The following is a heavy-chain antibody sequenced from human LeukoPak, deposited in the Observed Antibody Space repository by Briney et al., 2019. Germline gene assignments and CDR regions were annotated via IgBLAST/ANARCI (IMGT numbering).Heavy chain of an antibody. V-gene: IGHV5-51*01. CDR3: AIPIRLYDSIGHSTGLPLGY. CDR1: GYNFASYW. Sequence: GESLKISRNGSGYNFASYWIGLVRQMPGTGLECMGVSYPGDSDTRHRPCFQGQVTISAGKSISTDYLQWSSLKASDTAMYYCAIPIRLYDSIGHSTGLPLGYWGQGTLVTVSS. D-gene: IGHD3-22*01. J-gene: IGHJ4*02. CDR2: SYPGDSDT.